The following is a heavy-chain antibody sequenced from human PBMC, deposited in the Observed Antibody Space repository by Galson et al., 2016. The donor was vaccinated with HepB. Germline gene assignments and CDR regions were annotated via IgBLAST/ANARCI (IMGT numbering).Heavy chain of an antibody. CDR3: ARRLTSYYDFWSGFYFDY. V-gene: IGHV4-34*01. CDR2: INHRETT. CDR1: GGSFSGYH. D-gene: IGHD3-3*01. J-gene: IGHJ4*02. Sequence: SETLSLTCAVYGGSFSGYHWSWIRQPPGKGLEWIGEINHRETTNYNPSLRSRLTISIDTSKNQFSLKLNSVTAADTAVYYCARRLTSYYDFWSGFYFDYWGQGSRVTVSS.